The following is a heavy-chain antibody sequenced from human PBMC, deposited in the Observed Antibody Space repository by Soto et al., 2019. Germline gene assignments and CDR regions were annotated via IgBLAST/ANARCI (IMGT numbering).Heavy chain of an antibody. D-gene: IGHD3-10*01. Sequence: LPETLSLTCTVSGGSISIYYWSWIRQPPGKGLEWIGYIYYSGSTNYNPSLKSRVTISVDTSKNQFSLKLSSVTAADTAVYYCARAPPGVKWFDPWGQGTLVTVSS. CDR1: GGSISIYY. CDR2: IYYSGST. J-gene: IGHJ5*02. V-gene: IGHV4-59*01. CDR3: ARAPPGVKWFDP.